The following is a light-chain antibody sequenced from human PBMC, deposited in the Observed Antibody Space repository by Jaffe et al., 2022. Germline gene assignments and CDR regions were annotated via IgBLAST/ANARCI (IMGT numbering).Light chain of an antibody. Sequence: EIVLTQSPGTLSLSPGERATLSCRASQSVSSSYLAWYQQKPGQAPRLLIYGASSRATGIPDRFSGSGSGTDFTLTISRLEPEDFAVYYCQQYGSSLVHFWPGTFGQGTKLEIK. CDR3: QQYGSSLVHFWPGT. CDR1: QSVSSSY. V-gene: IGKV3-20*01. CDR2: GAS. J-gene: IGKJ2*01.